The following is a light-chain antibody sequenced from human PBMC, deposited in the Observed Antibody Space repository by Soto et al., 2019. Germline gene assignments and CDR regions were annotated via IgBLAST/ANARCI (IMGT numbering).Light chain of an antibody. CDR2: AAS. J-gene: IGKJ1*01. CDR1: QRISSY. V-gene: IGKV1-39*01. CDR3: QQTYSVPPWT. Sequence: DIQMTHSTSSMSASLADRVTITWRGSQRISSYLNWYQHKPGNAPKHLIYAASTLQRGVPSRFSGRGSGTEFTLTISSLQPEEFATYYCQQTYSVPPWTFGQGTKV.